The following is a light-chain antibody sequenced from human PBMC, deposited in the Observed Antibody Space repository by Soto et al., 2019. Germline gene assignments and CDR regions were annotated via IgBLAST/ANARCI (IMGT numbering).Light chain of an antibody. J-gene: IGLJ2*01. CDR1: SSDIGDYNY. CDR2: EVT. V-gene: IGLV2-8*01. CDR3: GSYGGSANLI. Sequence: QSALNQPPSASGSPGQSVVLSCTGTSSDIGDYNYVSWYQQYPGKAPKLIIYEVTKRPSGVPDRFSGSKSGNTASLTVSGPQAEDEAYYYCGSYGGSANLIFGGGTKLTVL.